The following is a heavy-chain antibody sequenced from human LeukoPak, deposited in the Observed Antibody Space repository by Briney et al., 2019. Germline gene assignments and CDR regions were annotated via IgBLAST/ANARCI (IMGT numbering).Heavy chain of an antibody. V-gene: IGHV3-43*02. CDR1: GFMFHDYA. CDR3: ARDEGVSFDY. Sequence: GGSLRLSCAAPGFMFHDYAIHWVRQAPGKGLEWVSLISGDGGSTFYADSVKGRFTISRDNAKNSLYLQMNSLRAEDTAVYYCARDEGVSFDYWGQGTLVTVSS. J-gene: IGHJ4*02. CDR2: ISGDGGST.